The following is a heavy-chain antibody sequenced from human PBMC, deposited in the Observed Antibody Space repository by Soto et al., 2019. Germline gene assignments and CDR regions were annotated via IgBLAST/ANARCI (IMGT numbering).Heavy chain of an antibody. CDR2: ISWNSGSI. V-gene: IGHV3-9*01. Sequence: GGSLRLSCAASGFTFDDYAMHWVRQAPGKGLEWVSGISWNSGSIGYADSVKGRFTISRDNAKNSLYLQMNSLRAEDTALYYCAKDFSRKYYGSGSDYWGQGTLVTVSS. CDR1: GFTFDDYA. CDR3: AKDFSRKYYGSGSDY. J-gene: IGHJ4*02. D-gene: IGHD3-10*01.